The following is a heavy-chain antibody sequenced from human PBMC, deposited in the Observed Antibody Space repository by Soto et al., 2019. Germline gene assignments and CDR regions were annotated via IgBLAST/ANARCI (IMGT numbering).Heavy chain of an antibody. D-gene: IGHD3-3*01. Sequence: QVQLVQSGAEVKKPGSSVNVSCKTSGGTFGNTAVTWVRQAPGQGLEWMGGIVPMFGTANYAQKCQGRVTITADESTNTAYMELRSLRSDDTAVYYCARDGDPGYTFWSGPLGGGRFDPWGQGTLVTVSS. CDR3: ARDGDPGYTFWSGPLGGGRFDP. CDR2: IVPMFGTA. V-gene: IGHV1-69*12. J-gene: IGHJ5*02. CDR1: GGTFGNTA.